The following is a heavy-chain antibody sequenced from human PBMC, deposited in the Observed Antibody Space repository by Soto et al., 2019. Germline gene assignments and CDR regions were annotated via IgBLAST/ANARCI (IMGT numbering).Heavy chain of an antibody. CDR1: GYTLTELS. V-gene: IGHV1-24*01. Sequence: ASVKVSCKVSGYTLTELSMHWVRQAPGKGLEWMGGFDPEDGETIYAQKFQGRVTMTEDTSTDTAYMELSSLRSEDTAVYYCATDGPAVAGPRAMVAFDIWGQGTMVTVSS. J-gene: IGHJ3*02. CDR3: ATDGPAVAGPRAMVAFDI. CDR2: FDPEDGET. D-gene: IGHD6-19*01.